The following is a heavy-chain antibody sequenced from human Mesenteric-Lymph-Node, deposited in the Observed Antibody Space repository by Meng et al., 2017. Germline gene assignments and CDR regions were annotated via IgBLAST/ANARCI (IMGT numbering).Heavy chain of an antibody. CDR2: MNQDGSLT. V-gene: IGHV3-7*01. Sequence: GESLKISCAASGFTFVSSWMNWVRQAPGKGLEWVASMNQDGSLTYYVDSVKGRFTISRDNAKSSVYLQMNSLRAEDTAVYYCARDQGYAAFDIWGQGTMVTVSS. D-gene: IGHD2-15*01. CDR1: GFTFVSSW. J-gene: IGHJ3*02. CDR3: ARDQGYAAFDI.